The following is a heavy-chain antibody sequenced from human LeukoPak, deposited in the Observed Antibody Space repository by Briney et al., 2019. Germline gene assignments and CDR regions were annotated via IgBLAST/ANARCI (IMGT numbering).Heavy chain of an antibody. J-gene: IGHJ5*02. Sequence: ASVKVSCKASGYTFTSYGISWVRQAPGQGLEWMGWISAYNGNTNYAQKLQGRVTMTTDTSTSTAYMELRSLRSDDTAAYYCARDTPLLWFGETQNWFDPWGQGTLVTVSS. D-gene: IGHD3-10*01. CDR2: ISAYNGNT. CDR1: GYTFTSYG. V-gene: IGHV1-18*01. CDR3: ARDTPLLWFGETQNWFDP.